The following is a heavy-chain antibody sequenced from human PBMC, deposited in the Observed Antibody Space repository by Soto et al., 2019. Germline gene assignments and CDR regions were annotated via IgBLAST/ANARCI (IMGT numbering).Heavy chain of an antibody. CDR3: TRLVPGSVGAVDY. J-gene: IGHJ4*02. V-gene: IGHV3-49*04. D-gene: IGHD1-26*01. Sequence: GGSLRLSCAASGFSFSTYAMNWVRQAPGKGLEWVGLVRRKAYGGTMEYAASVKGRFTISRDDSKNIAYLQMDSLKTEDTAVYYCTRLVPGSVGAVDYWGQGTLVTVSS. CDR1: GFSFSTYA. CDR2: VRRKAYGGTM.